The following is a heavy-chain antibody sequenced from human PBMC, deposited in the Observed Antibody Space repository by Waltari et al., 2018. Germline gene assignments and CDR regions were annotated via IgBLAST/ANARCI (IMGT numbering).Heavy chain of an antibody. J-gene: IGHJ4*02. CDR3: AKDLSRYFDY. Sequence: QVQLVESGGGVVQPGGSLRLSCAASGFTFSSYGMHWVRQAPGKGLEWVALIRYDGSNKYYADSVKGRFTISRDNSKNTLYLQMNSLRAEDTAVYYCAKDLSRYFDYWGQGTLVTVSS. CDR2: IRYDGSNK. V-gene: IGHV3-30*02. CDR1: GFTFSSYG.